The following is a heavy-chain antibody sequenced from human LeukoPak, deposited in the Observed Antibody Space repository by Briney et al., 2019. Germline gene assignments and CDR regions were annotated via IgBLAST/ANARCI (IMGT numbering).Heavy chain of an antibody. V-gene: IGHV3-9*01. CDR3: AKDASSGWSLYYYYGMDV. CDR2: ISWSSGSI. Sequence: PGRSLRLSCAASGFTFDDYAMHWVRQAPGKGLEWVSGISWSSGSIGYADSVKGRLTISRDNAKNSLYLQMNSLRAEDTALYYCAKDASSGWSLYYYYGMDVWGQGTTVTVSS. J-gene: IGHJ6*02. CDR1: GFTFDDYA. D-gene: IGHD6-19*01.